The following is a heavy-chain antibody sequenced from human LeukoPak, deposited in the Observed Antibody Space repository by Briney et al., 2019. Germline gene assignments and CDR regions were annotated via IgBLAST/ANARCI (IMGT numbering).Heavy chain of an antibody. V-gene: IGHV4-30-4*08. D-gene: IGHD2-2*01. J-gene: IGHJ4*02. CDR1: GGSISSGDYY. CDR3: ARSNCSSTSCWRGYFDY. CDR2: IYYSGST. Sequence: SETLSLTCTVSGGSISSGDYYWSWIRQPPGKGLEWIGYIYYSGSTYYNPSLKSRVTISVDTSKNQFSLKLSSVTAADTAVYYCARSNCSSTSCWRGYFDYWGQGTLVTVSS.